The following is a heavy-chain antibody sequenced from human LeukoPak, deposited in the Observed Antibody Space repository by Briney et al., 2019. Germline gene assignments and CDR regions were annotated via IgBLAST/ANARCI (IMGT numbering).Heavy chain of an antibody. Sequence: PGGSLRLSCAASGFTFSSYEMNWVRQAPGKGLEWVSYISSSGSTIYYADPVKGRFTISRDNAKNSLYLQMNSLRAEDTAVYYCARTFSSTWPVLVRNGMDVWGQGTTVTVSS. CDR1: GFTFSSYE. CDR2: ISSSGSTI. D-gene: IGHD6-13*01. J-gene: IGHJ6*02. V-gene: IGHV3-48*03. CDR3: ARTFSSTWPVLVRNGMDV.